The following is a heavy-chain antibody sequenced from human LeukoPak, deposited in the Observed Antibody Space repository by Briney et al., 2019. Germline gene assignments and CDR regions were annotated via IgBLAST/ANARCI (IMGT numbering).Heavy chain of an antibody. CDR3: AKDSGLAYCGGDCYSRDY. CDR1: GSTFSGYG. J-gene: IGHJ4*02. D-gene: IGHD2-21*02. CDR2: IRYDGSNK. V-gene: IGHV3-30*02. Sequence: GGSLRLSCAASGSTFSGYGMHWVRQAPGKGLEWVSFIRYDGSNKYYADSVKGRFTISRDNSKNRLYLQMNSLRAEDTAVYYCAKDSGLAYCGGDCYSRDYWGQGTLVTVSS.